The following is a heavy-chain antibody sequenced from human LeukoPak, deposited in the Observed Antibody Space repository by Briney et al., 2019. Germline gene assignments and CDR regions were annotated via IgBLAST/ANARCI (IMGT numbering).Heavy chain of an antibody. J-gene: IGHJ6*02. CDR3: ARHAGRYFYYGLDV. CDR2: INHSGST. V-gene: IGHV4-34*01. CDR1: GGSFSGYY. Sequence: SETLSLTCAVHGGSFSGYYWSWIRQPPGKGLEWIGEINHSGSTNYNPSLKSRVTISVDTSKNQFSLKLNSVTAADTAVYYCARHAGRYFYYGLDVWGQGTTVTVSS. D-gene: IGHD1-14*01.